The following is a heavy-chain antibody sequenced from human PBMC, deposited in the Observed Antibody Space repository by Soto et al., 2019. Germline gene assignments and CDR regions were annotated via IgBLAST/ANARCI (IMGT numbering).Heavy chain of an antibody. Sequence: SETLSLTCTVSGGSISSSSYYWGWIRQPPGKGLEWIGSIYYSGSTYYNPSLKSRVTISVDTSKNQFSLKLSSVTAADTAVYYCARRQRGNYFDYWGQGTLVTVSS. V-gene: IGHV4-39*01. CDR1: GGSISSSSYY. J-gene: IGHJ4*02. CDR3: ARRQRGNYFDY. D-gene: IGHD2-2*01. CDR2: IYYSGST.